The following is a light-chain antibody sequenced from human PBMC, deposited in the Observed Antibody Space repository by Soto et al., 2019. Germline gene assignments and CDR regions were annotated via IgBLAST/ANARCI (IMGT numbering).Light chain of an antibody. CDR3: QVWDTGNDHVV. J-gene: IGLJ2*01. V-gene: IGLV3-21*02. CDR2: DDS. CDR1: NIGSKS. Sequence: SYELTQPPSVSVAPGQTAMLTCGGNNIGSKSVHWYQQRPGQAPVLVVHDDSDRPSWIPERFSGSNSENTATLTITRVEAVDDADYYCQVWDTGNDHVVFGGGTKLTVL.